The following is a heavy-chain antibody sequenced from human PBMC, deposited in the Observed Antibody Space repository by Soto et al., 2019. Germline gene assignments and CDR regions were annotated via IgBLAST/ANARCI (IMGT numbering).Heavy chain of an antibody. CDR2: INGGNGKT. V-gene: IGHV1-3*01. CDR3: ARDFGRNYIAY. D-gene: IGHD3-10*01. CDR1: GCTFTGYA. J-gene: IGHJ4*02. Sequence: VASVKVSCKASGCTFTGYAIFWVRQAPGQSLEWMGHINGGNGKTEYSQKFQGRVTITRDSSVNTAYMELSSLGSEDTAVYYCARDFGRNYIAYWGQGTLVTVSS.